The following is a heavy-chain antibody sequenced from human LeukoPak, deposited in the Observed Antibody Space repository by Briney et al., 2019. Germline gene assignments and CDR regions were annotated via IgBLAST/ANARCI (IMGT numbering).Heavy chain of an antibody. D-gene: IGHD1-26*01. J-gene: IGHJ4*02. CDR3: ARDGSIVGATAFDY. CDR1: GYTFTSYG. CDR2: ISAYNGNT. V-gene: IGHV1-18*01. Sequence: ASVKVSCKASGYTFTSYGISWVRQAPGQGLEWMGWISAYNGNTNYAQKLQGRATMTTDTSTSTAYMELRSLRSDDTAVYYCARDGSIVGATAFDYWGQGTLVTVSS.